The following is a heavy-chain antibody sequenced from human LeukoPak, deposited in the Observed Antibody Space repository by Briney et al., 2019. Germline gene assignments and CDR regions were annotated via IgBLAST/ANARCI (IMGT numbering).Heavy chain of an antibody. Sequence: PGGSLRLSCAASGFTFSSYAMHWVRQAPGKGLEWVAVISYDGSNKYYADSVKGRFTISRDNSKNTLYLQMNSLRAEDTAVYYCARDDDYVWGSYRALLDYWGQGTLVTVSS. CDR3: ARDDDYVWGSYRALLDY. J-gene: IGHJ4*02. V-gene: IGHV3-30-3*01. CDR1: GFTFSSYA. CDR2: ISYDGSNK. D-gene: IGHD3-16*02.